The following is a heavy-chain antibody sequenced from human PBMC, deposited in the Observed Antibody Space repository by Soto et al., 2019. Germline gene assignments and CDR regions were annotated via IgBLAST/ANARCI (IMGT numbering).Heavy chain of an antibody. V-gene: IGHV3-23*01. CDR3: AKYNGLPYYFDY. J-gene: IGHJ4*02. CDR1: GFTFSSYA. D-gene: IGHD1-20*01. Sequence: GGSLRLSCAASGFTFSSYAMSWVRQAPGKGLEWASAISGSGGSTYYADSVKGRFTISRDNSKNTLYLQMNSLRAEDTAVYYCAKYNGLPYYFDYWGQGTLDTVSS. CDR2: ISGSGGST.